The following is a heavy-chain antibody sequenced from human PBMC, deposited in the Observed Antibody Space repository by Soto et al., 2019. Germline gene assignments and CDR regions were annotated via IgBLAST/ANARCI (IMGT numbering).Heavy chain of an antibody. V-gene: IGHV3-23*01. J-gene: IGHJ4*02. CDR2: ISGSDDST. Sequence: EVQLLESGGGLVQPGESLRLSCAASGFTFSSYAMSWVRQAPGKGLEWVSVISGSDDSTYYADSVKGRFTISRDNSKNTVYLQMNSLRAEDTAVYSCAKRSSSSTFDYWGQGTLVTVSS. CDR1: GFTFSSYA. D-gene: IGHD6-6*01. CDR3: AKRSSSSTFDY.